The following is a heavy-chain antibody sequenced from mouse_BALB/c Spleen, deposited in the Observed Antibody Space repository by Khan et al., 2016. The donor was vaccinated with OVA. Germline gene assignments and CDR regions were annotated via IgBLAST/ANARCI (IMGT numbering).Heavy chain of an antibody. D-gene: IGHD1-1*01. CDR1: GFTFSTYG. CDR2: ISSAGTYT. CDR3: ARHWVGIMDY. J-gene: IGHJ4*01. Sequence: EVELVESGGDLVKPGGSLKLSCAASGFTFSTYGMSWVRQTPDKRLEWVATISSAGTYTYYSDSVKGRFTISRDNAKNTLYLQINSLRSEDTAMYYCARHWVGIMDYWGQGTSLTVSS. V-gene: IGHV5-6*01.